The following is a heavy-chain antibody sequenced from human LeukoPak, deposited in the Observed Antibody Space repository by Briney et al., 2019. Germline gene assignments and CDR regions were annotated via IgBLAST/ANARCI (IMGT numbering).Heavy chain of an antibody. Sequence: ASVKVSCKASGYTFTSYGISWVRQAPGQGLEWMGWISAYNGNTNYAQKLQGRVTMTTDTSTSTAYMELRSLRSDDTAVYYCARDHNWNEQAFSWFDPWGQGTLVTVSS. J-gene: IGHJ5*02. V-gene: IGHV1-18*01. CDR2: ISAYNGNT. D-gene: IGHD1-20*01. CDR3: ARDHNWNEQAFSWFDP. CDR1: GYTFTSYG.